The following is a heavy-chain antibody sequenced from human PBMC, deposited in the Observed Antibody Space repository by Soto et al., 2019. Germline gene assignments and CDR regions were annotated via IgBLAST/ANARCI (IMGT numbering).Heavy chain of an antibody. D-gene: IGHD2-2*01. CDR1: GFTFGSYG. CDR3: AREDSIIIPAVSDF. J-gene: IGHJ4*02. V-gene: IGHV3-33*01. CDR2: IWYDGSNK. Sequence: GGSLRLSCAASGFTFGSYGMHWVRQAPGKGLEWVAVIWYDGSNKYYADSVKGRFTISRDNSKNTLYLQMNSLRAEDTAVYYCAREDSIIIPAVSDFWGQGTLVTVSS.